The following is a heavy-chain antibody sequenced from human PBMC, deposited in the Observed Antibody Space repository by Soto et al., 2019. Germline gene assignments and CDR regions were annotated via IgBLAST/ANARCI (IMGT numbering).Heavy chain of an antibody. Sequence: QLQLQESGPGLVKPSETLYITLTVSGDSITDSAFSWGWIRQPPGKGLEWIASVSYSGGTFYNPSLKSRVTISVDTSKNQFSLQLNSVTAEDTAVDRCGTGDPWRGWFDPWGQGTPVRVS. CDR2: VSYSGGT. D-gene: IGHD3-10*01. CDR1: GDSITDSAFS. V-gene: IGHV4-39*01. J-gene: IGHJ5*02. CDR3: GTGDPWRGWFDP.